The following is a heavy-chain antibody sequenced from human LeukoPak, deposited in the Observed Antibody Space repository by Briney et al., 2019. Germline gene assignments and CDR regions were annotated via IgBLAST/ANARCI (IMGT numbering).Heavy chain of an antibody. D-gene: IGHD1-26*01. CDR1: GFSFSSYS. Sequence: GGSLRLSCAASGFSFSSYSMNWVRQAPGRGREWVSYISSSSSAMYYADSVKGRFTISRDNAKNSLYLQMNSLRDEDTAVYYCARVQITSIVGATNWFDPWGQGTLVTVSS. V-gene: IGHV3-48*02. CDR3: ARVQITSIVGATNWFDP. CDR2: ISSSSSAM. J-gene: IGHJ5*02.